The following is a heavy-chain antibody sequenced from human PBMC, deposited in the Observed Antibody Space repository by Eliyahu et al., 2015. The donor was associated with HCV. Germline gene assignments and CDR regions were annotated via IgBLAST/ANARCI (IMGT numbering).Heavy chain of an antibody. V-gene: IGHV4-34*01. D-gene: IGHD5-18*01. CDR3: ARGWDTAMYYFDY. Sequence: QVQLQQWGAGLLKPSETLSLTCAVYGXSFSGYSWSWIRQPPGKGLEWIGEINHSGSTNYNPSLKSRVTISVDTSKNQFSLKLSSVTAADTAVYYCARGWDTAMYYFDYWGQGTLVTVSS. CDR2: INHSGST. J-gene: IGHJ4*02. CDR1: GXSFSGYS.